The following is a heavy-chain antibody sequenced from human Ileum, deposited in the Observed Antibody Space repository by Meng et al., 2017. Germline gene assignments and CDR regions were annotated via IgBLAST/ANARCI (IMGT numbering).Heavy chain of an antibody. CDR1: GDSIRYSSYY. Sequence: QLQLQKPGPGLVKPSETLSLTCAVSGDSIRYSSYYWGWVRQPPGQGLEWIGSIYYNGNTYYSPSLKSRASISVDTSKNQFSLKLSSVTAADTAVYYCARPAVTTALGGFDYWGQGTLVTVSS. J-gene: IGHJ4*02. V-gene: IGHV4-39*01. CDR2: IYYNGNT. CDR3: ARPAVTTALGGFDY. D-gene: IGHD3-16*01.